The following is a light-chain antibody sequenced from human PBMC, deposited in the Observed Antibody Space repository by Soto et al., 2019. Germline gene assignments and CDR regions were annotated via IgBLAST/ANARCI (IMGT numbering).Light chain of an antibody. CDR1: QSISTW. CDR2: KVS. Sequence: DIQMTQSPPTLPASVGDRVTISCRASQSISTWLAWYQQKPGKAPKLLIHKVSTLVSGVPSRFSGSGSGTEFTLTISSLQPDDFATYFCQEYYTYPWTFGQGTKVDIK. CDR3: QEYYTYPWT. V-gene: IGKV1-5*03. J-gene: IGKJ1*01.